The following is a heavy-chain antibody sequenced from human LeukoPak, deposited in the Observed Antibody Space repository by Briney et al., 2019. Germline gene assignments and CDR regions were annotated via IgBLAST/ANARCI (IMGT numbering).Heavy chain of an antibody. CDR1: GGFISSYY. CDR3: ARAGSGWSFDI. Sequence: SETLSLTCTVSGGFISSYYWSWIRQPPGKGLEWIGYIYYSGSTNYNPSLKSRVTISVDTSKNQFSLKLSSVTAADTAVYYCARAGSGWSFDIWGQGTMVTVSS. J-gene: IGHJ3*02. CDR2: IYYSGST. V-gene: IGHV4-59*01. D-gene: IGHD6-19*01.